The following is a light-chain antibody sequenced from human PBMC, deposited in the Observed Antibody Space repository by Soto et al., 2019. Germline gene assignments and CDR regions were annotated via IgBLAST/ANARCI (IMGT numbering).Light chain of an antibody. CDR2: GAS. CDR1: QSVSSN. V-gene: IGKV3-15*01. CDR3: QQYNNWPPWT. Sequence: EIVMTQSPATLSVSPGERATLSCRASQSVSSNLAWYQQKPGQAPRLLIYGASTRATGIPARFSGSGSGTEVTLTISSPQSEDSAVYYCQQYNNWPPWTFGQGTKVEIK. J-gene: IGKJ1*01.